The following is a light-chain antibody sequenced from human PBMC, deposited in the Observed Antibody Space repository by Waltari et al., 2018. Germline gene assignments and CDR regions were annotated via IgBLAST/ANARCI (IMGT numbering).Light chain of an antibody. CDR1: TSNIGAGHD. CDR3: QSFDNMLSGGVV. Sequence: QSVLTQPPSVSGTPGQRVTISCSGSTSNIGAGHDVHWYQHLPGTAPKLLLYGNNQRPPRVPDRFSGCKAGTSASLAITGLQADEDADYFCQSFDNMLSGGVVFGGGTKLAVL. V-gene: IGLV1-40*01. CDR2: GNN. J-gene: IGLJ2*01.